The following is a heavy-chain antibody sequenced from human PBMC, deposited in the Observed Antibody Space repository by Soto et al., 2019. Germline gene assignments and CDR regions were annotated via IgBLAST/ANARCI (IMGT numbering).Heavy chain of an antibody. CDR3: AKAVHKSFRYFDL. D-gene: IGHD2-21*01. CDR1: GFTFSNYA. Sequence: EVQLLESGGGLVQPGGSLRLSCAVSGFTFSNYAMSWVRQAPGKGLEWVSAISGSGGSTYYADSVKGRFTISRDNSKNTLYLQMNSLRAEDTAVYYCAKAVHKSFRYFDLWGRGTLVTVSS. V-gene: IGHV3-23*01. J-gene: IGHJ2*01. CDR2: ISGSGGST.